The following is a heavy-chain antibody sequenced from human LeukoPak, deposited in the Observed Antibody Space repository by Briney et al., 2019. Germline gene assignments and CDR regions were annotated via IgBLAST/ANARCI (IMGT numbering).Heavy chain of an antibody. CDR2: INHSGST. V-gene: IGHV4-34*01. CDR1: GGSFSGYY. D-gene: IGHD3-10*01. Sequence: SETLSLTCAVYGGSFSGYYWSWVRQPPGKGLEWIGVINHSGSTNYNPSLKNRVTISVDTSKNQFSLKLSSVTAADTAVYYCARGPSRVRDRGAFDIWGQGTMVTVSS. CDR3: ARGPSRVRDRGAFDI. J-gene: IGHJ3*02.